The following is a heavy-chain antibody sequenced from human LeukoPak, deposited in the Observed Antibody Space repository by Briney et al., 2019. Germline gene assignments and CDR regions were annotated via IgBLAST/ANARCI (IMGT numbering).Heavy chain of an antibody. CDR2: ISYDGSNK. Sequence: PGRSLRLSCAASGFTFSSYAMHWVRQAPGKGLEWVAVISYDGSNKYYADSVKGRFTISRDSSKNTLYLQMNSLRAEDTAVYYCARDKGRWLRYFDYWGQGTLVTVSS. CDR3: ARDKGRWLRYFDY. J-gene: IGHJ4*02. D-gene: IGHD5-12*01. V-gene: IGHV3-30*01. CDR1: GFTFSSYA.